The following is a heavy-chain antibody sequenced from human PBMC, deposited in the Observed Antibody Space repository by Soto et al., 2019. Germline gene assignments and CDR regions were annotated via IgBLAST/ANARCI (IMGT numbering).Heavy chain of an antibody. J-gene: IGHJ4*02. CDR1: GFTFSSHW. Sequence: EVQLVESGGGLVQPGGSLRLSCAASGFTFSSHWMHWVRQAPGKGLVWVSRIKSDGSGTVYADSVKGRFTISRDNAKNALYLQINSLRAEDTAVYHCAIEWTRTGWPRDYWGQGTLVTVSS. CDR2: IKSDGSGT. CDR3: AIEWTRTGWPRDY. D-gene: IGHD2-15*01. V-gene: IGHV3-74*03.